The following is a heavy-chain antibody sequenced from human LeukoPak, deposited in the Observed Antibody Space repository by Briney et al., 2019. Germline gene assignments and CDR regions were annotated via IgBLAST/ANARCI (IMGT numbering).Heavy chain of an antibody. V-gene: IGHV1-2*02. D-gene: IGHD2/OR15-2a*01. CDR2: IGPHSTFT. Sequence: ASMKVSCKSSGFTFTDHYIHWVRQGPGQGLEWMGYIGPHSTFTSSPQEFQGRVTMTRDASMSPAYMELTRLTSDDPAVYYCVREGEGPLSKDFDYWGQGTLVTVSS. CDR1: GFTFTDHY. CDR3: VREGEGPLSKDFDY. J-gene: IGHJ4*02.